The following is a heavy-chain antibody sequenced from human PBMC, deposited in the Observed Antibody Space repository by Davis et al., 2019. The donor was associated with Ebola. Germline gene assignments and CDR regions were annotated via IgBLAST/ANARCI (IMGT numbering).Heavy chain of an antibody. CDR1: GFTFSSYW. D-gene: IGHD3-10*01. J-gene: IGHJ4*02. V-gene: IGHV3-7*03. CDR3: AKRSRGEEPSPPIDY. CDR2: IKQDGSEK. Sequence: PGGSLRLSCAASGFTFSSYWMSWVRQAPGKGLEWVANIKQDGSEKYYVDSVKGRFTISRDNAKNTLYLQMNSLRAEDTAVYYCAKRSRGEEPSPPIDYWGQGTLVTVSS.